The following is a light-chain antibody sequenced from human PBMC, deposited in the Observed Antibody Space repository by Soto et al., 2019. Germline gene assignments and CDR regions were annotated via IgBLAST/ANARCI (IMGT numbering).Light chain of an antibody. CDR1: SSDVGGYND. V-gene: IGLV2-8*01. J-gene: IGLJ3*02. CDR3: SSHAGINNVV. CDR2: EVT. Sequence: QSALTQPPSASGSPGQSITISCTGTSSDVGGYNDVSWYQQHPGKAPKLMIYEVTKRPPGVPDRFSGSKSGNTASLTVSGLLAEDEADYYCSSHAGINNVVFGGGTKLTVL.